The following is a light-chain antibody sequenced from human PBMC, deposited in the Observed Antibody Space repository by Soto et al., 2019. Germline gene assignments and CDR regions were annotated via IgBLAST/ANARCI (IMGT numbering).Light chain of an antibody. CDR1: QSVSSKS. CDR3: QQYGSPPTT. J-gene: IGKJ5*01. Sequence: EMALTQSPGTLSVCSGERATLSCMATQSVSSKSLAWYQQKAGQAPRLIIYDASKRAADVPDRFSGSGSGTDFTLTISRLEAEDFAVYYCQQYGSPPTTFGQGTRLEIK. V-gene: IGKV3-20*01. CDR2: DAS.